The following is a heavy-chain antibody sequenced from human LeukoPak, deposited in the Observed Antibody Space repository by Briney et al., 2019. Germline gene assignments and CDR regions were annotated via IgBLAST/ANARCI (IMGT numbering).Heavy chain of an antibody. V-gene: IGHV4-61*02. D-gene: IGHD3-3*01. J-gene: IGHJ4*02. CDR2: IYTSGST. Sequence: SETLSLTCTVSGGSISSSSYYWGWIRQPAGKGLEWIGRIYTSGSTNYNPSLKSRVTISVDTSKNQSSLKLSSVTAADTAVYYCARAKRFGVVIYGSFDYWGQGTLVTVSS. CDR1: GGSISSSSYY. CDR3: ARAKRFGVVIYGSFDY.